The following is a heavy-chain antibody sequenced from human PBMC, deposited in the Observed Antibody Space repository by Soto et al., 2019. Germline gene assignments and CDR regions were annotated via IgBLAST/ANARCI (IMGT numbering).Heavy chain of an antibody. CDR1: GFTFSSYG. J-gene: IGHJ4*02. V-gene: IGHV3-33*01. Sequence: GSLRLSCAASGFTFSSYGMHWVRQAPGKGLEWVAVIWYDGSNKYYADSVKGRFTISRDNSKNTLYLQMNSLRAEDTAVYYCARVSEPFSMVRGVNFDYWGQGTLVTVSS. D-gene: IGHD3-10*01. CDR3: ARVSEPFSMVRGVNFDY. CDR2: IWYDGSNK.